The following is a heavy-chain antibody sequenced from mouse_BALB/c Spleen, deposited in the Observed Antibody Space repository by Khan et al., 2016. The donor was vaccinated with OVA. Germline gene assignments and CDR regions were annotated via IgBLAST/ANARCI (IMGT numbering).Heavy chain of an antibody. D-gene: IGHD1-1*01. CDR1: GYSITSDYA. V-gene: IGHV3-2*02. Sequence: EVQLQESGPGLVKPSQSLSLTCTVTGYSITSDYAWNWIRQFPGNKLGWMGYISYSGRTSYNPSLKSRISITRDTSKNQFFLQLNSVTTEDTATDYCARSVTITTVVATDFDYWGQGTTLTVSS. CDR3: ARSVTITTVVATDFDY. J-gene: IGHJ2*01. CDR2: ISYSGRT.